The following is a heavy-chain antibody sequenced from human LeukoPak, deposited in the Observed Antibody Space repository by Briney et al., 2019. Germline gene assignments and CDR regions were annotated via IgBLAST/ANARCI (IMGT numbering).Heavy chain of an antibody. V-gene: IGHV4-39*07. Sequence: PSETLSLTRTVSGGSISSSSYYWGWIRQPPGKGLEWIGSIYYSGSTYYNPSLKSRVTISVDTSKNQFSLKLSSVTAADTAVYYWAREAVPAAIEYFDYWGQGTLVIDCS. J-gene: IGHJ4*02. D-gene: IGHD2-2*02. CDR2: IYYSGST. CDR1: GGSISSSSYY. CDR3: AREAVPAAIEYFDY.